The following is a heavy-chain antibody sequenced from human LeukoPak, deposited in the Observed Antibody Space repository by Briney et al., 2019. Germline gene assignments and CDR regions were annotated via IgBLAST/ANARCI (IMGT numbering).Heavy chain of an antibody. D-gene: IGHD6-13*01. CDR1: GYTFTGYD. CDR2: INPNSGGT. CDR3: ARDRVSSSWLYYFDY. V-gene: IGHV1-2*02. Sequence: ASVKVSCKASGYTFTGYDMHWVRQAPGQGLEWMGWINPNSGGTNYAQKFQGRVTMTRDTSISKAYMELSRLRSDDTAVYYCARDRVSSSWLYYFDYWGQGTLVTVSS. J-gene: IGHJ4*02.